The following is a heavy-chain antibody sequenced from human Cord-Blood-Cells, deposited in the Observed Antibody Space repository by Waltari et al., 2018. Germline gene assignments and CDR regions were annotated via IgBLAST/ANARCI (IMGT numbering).Heavy chain of an antibody. Sequence: QVQLVQSGAEVKKPGASVKVSCKVSGYTLTALSMHWVRQAPGKGVEWMGGFEPEERETNYAQKFQGRATMTEDTSTDTAYMELSSLRSEDTAVYYCATVKAGFDYWGQGTLVTVSS. V-gene: IGHV1-24*01. J-gene: IGHJ4*02. CDR2: FEPEERET. CDR3: ATVKAGFDY. D-gene: IGHD6-13*01. CDR1: GYTLTALS.